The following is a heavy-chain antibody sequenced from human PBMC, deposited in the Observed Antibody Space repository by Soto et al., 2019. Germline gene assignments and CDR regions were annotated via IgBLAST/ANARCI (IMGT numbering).Heavy chain of an antibody. CDR3: ATERGYSYGYPEYFQH. CDR2: ISYDGSNK. D-gene: IGHD5-18*01. CDR1: GFTFSSYG. V-gene: IGHV3-30*03. Sequence: GGSLRLSCAASGFTFSSYGMHWVRQAPGKGLEWVAVISYDGSNKYYVDSVKGRFTISRDNSKNTLYLQMNSLRAEDTAVYYCATERGYSYGYPEYFQHWGQGTLVTVSS. J-gene: IGHJ1*01.